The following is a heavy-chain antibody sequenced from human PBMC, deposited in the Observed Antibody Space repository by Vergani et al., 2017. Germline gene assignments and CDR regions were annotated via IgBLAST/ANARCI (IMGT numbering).Heavy chain of an antibody. J-gene: IGHJ4*02. CDR1: GDSVISTDYH. Sequence: QVQLQESGPGLVKPSETLSLTCTVSGDSVISTDYHWGWIRQRPGKGLVWIGSMDYSGSTSYTPSLESRISISFETPKNQFSLRLTSVTAADTAVYYWASKRGACRAAYCHSYDFWGPGTLVGVSS. CDR2: MDYSGST. V-gene: IGHV4-39*01. CDR3: ASKRGACRAAYCHSYDF. D-gene: IGHD2-15*01.